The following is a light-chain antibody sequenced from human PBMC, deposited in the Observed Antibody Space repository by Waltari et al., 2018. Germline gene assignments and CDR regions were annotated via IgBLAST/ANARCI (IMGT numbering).Light chain of an antibody. CDR1: QGISSA. CDR3: QQFTSYPLT. CDR2: DAS. V-gene: IGKV1-13*02. J-gene: IGKJ2*01. Sequence: AFQLTQSPSTLSASIGDRVNITCRASQGISSALAWYQRKPGKAPKLRIYDASSLEGGVPSRFSGSGSGTDFTLTISSLQPEDFATYYCQQFTSYPLTFGQGTKLEIK.